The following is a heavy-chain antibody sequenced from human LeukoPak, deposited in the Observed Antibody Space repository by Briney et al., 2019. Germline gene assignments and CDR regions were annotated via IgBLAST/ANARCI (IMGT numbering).Heavy chain of an antibody. CDR2: IYYSGST. Sequence: SETLSLTCTVSGGSISSYYWGWIRQPPGKGLEWIGYIYYSGSTNYNPSLKSRVTISVDTSKNQFSLKLSSVTAADTAVYYCARVGSSGWYYFDYWGQGTLVTVSS. D-gene: IGHD6-19*01. J-gene: IGHJ4*02. CDR1: GGSISSYY. CDR3: ARVGSSGWYYFDY. V-gene: IGHV4-59*01.